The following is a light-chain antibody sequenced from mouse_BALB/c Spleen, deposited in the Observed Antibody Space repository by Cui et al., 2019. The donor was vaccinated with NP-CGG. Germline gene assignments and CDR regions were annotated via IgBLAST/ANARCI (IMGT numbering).Light chain of an antibody. CDR2: GTN. J-gene: IGLJ1*01. V-gene: IGLV1*01. CDR3: ALWYSNHWV. Sequence: AVVTQESPLTTSPGETVTLTCRSSTGAVTTSNYANWVQEKPDHLFTGLTGGTNNRAPGVPARFSGSLIGDKAALTITGAQTEDEAIYFCALWYSNHWVFGGGTKLTVL. CDR1: TGAVTTSNY.